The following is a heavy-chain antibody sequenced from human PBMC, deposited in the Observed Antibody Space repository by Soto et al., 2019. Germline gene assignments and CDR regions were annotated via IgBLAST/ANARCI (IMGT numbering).Heavy chain of an antibody. J-gene: IGHJ4*02. V-gene: IGHV3-74*01. CDR2: IKSDGSGT. D-gene: IGHD3-22*01. CDR3: AGGDGDHYDGNGYLGRR. Sequence: EVQLVESGGGLVQPGASLTLSCAASGFTFSSYWMHWVRQAPGKGLVWVSRIKSDGSGTYYADSVKGRLTISRDNARNXHYLEMNSLRVEDTAVYFCAGGDGDHYDGNGYLGRRWGQGTLVTVSS. CDR1: GFTFSSYW.